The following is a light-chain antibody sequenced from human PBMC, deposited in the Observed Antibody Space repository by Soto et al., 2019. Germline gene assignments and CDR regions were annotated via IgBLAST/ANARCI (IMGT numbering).Light chain of an antibody. CDR2: DVT. Sequence: QSALTQPRSVSASPGQSVTISCTGTSSDVGRYDYVSWYQQHPGKAPKLIVYDVTERPSGVPDRFSGSTSGSTASLTISGLQAEDEADYACCSFAGSYAYVFGTGTTVTVL. CDR1: SSDVGRYDY. V-gene: IGLV2-11*01. J-gene: IGLJ1*01. CDR3: CSFAGSYAYV.